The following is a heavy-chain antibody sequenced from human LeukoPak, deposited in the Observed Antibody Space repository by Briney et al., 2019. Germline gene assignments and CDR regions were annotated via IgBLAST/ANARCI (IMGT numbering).Heavy chain of an antibody. CDR3: AKGLVSYYFDY. Sequence: GGSLRLSCAASGFLFSSYAMSWVRQAPGKGLEWVSGTSGSGGSTYYADSVKGRFTISRDNSKNTLYPQMNSLRAEDTAVYYCAKGLVSYYFDYWGQGTLVTVSS. D-gene: IGHD3-9*01. CDR1: GFLFSSYA. J-gene: IGHJ4*02. V-gene: IGHV3-23*01. CDR2: TSGSGGST.